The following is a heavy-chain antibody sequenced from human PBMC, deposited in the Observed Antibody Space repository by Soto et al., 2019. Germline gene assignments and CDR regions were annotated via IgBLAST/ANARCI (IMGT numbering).Heavy chain of an antibody. V-gene: IGHV4-39*01. J-gene: IGHJ4*02. Sequence: NPSETLSLTCSLSGASITSTTYFWAWIRQPPGKGLEWVGSIYYSGKTRYNPSLKSRTTISVDRSRNQFSLQVSSVTAADTAVYYCAKNLPRTGRFDYWGQGTVVTVSS. CDR1: GASITSTTYF. CDR2: IYYSGKT. CDR3: AKNLPRTGRFDY.